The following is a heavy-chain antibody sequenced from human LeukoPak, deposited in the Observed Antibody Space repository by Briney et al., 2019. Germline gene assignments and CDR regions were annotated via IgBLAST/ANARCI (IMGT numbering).Heavy chain of an antibody. V-gene: IGHV3-23*01. J-gene: IGHJ4*02. CDR2: ISGSGGST. CDR1: GFTFSSYA. D-gene: IGHD3-22*01. Sequence: GGSLRLSCAASGFTFSSYAMSWVRQAPGKGLEGVSAISGSGGSTYYADSVKGRFTISRDNSKNTLYLQMNSLRAEDTAVYYCAKDEYYYDSSGPSYYFDYWGQGTLVTVSS. CDR3: AKDEYYYDSSGPSYYFDY.